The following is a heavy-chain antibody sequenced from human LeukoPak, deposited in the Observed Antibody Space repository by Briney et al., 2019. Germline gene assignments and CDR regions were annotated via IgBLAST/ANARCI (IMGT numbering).Heavy chain of an antibody. CDR1: GGTFSSYA. Sequence: RASVKVSCKASGGTFSSYAISWVRQAPGQGLEWMGGIIPIFGTANYAQKFQGRVTITADESTSTAYMELSSLRSDDTAVYYCARDRKYYDSSVHFDYWGQGTLVTVSS. D-gene: IGHD3-22*01. CDR2: IIPIFGTA. V-gene: IGHV1-69*01. CDR3: ARDRKYYDSSVHFDY. J-gene: IGHJ4*02.